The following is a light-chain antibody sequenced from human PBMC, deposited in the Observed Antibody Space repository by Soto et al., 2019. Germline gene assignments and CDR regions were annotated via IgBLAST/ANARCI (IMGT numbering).Light chain of an antibody. CDR3: QQSYGAPPT. Sequence: DIQMTQSPSSLSASVGDRVTITCRASQSISTFLNWYQQKPGKAPKLVIHTASSLQSGVPSRFSGSGSGTDFTLTISSLHPEDFATYYCQQSYGAPPTFGPGTKVDIK. J-gene: IGKJ3*01. CDR1: QSISTF. CDR2: TAS. V-gene: IGKV1-39*01.